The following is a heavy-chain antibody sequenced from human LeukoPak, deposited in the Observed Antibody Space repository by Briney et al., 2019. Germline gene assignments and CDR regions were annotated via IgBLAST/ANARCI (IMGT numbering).Heavy chain of an antibody. CDR2: LYHSGSS. Sequence: SETLSLTCTVSGDSISRISYYWGWIRQPPGKGLEWIGSLYHSGSSYYNPSLKSRVTILLDTSKNQFSLMLYSVTAADTAFYYCARGLGYCSAGTCYDFWGQGTLVTVSS. CDR3: ARGLGYCSAGTCYDF. J-gene: IGHJ4*02. V-gene: IGHV4-39*07. D-gene: IGHD2-15*01. CDR1: GDSISRISYY.